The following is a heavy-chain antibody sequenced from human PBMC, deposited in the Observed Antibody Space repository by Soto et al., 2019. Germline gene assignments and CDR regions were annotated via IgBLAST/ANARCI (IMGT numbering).Heavy chain of an antibody. D-gene: IGHD3-9*01. CDR1: RSTFTSHG. J-gene: IGHJ3*01. V-gene: IGHV1-18*01. Sequence: QIQLMQSGGDVKTPGASLKVSCTTSRSTFTSHGIAWERQAPGQGLEWMGWISTFIGKTDYAQKFQGRVTMTADTITSTVHTELLSLRSDDTGVYYCARLLTEGATFREDAFDLCGPGTKVTVSS. CDR2: ISTFIGKT. CDR3: ARLLTEGATFREDAFDL.